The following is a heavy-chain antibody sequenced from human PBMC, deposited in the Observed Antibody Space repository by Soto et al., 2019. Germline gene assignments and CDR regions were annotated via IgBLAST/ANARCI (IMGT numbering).Heavy chain of an antibody. Sequence: SVKVSCKASGGTFSSYTISWVRQAPGQGLEWMGRIIPILGIANYAQKFQGRVTITADKSTSTAYMELSSLRSEDTAVYYCARGVTMVRGVIWSADYFDYWGQGTLVTVSS. V-gene: IGHV1-69*02. D-gene: IGHD3-10*01. CDR3: ARGVTMVRGVIWSADYFDY. CDR1: GGTFSSYT. CDR2: IIPILGIA. J-gene: IGHJ4*02.